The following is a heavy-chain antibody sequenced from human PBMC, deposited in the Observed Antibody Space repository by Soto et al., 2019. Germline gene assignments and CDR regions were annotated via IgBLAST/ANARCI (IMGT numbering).Heavy chain of an antibody. J-gene: IGHJ3*02. CDR3: ARSGRADAFDI. Sequence: ASVKVSCKASGYTFTSYYMHWVRQAPGQGLEWMGIINPSGGSTSYAQKFQGRVTMTRDTSTCTVYMELSSLRSEDTAVYYCARSGRADAFDIWGQGTMVTVSS. CDR2: INPSGGST. CDR1: GYTFTSYY. D-gene: IGHD1-26*01. V-gene: IGHV1-46*01.